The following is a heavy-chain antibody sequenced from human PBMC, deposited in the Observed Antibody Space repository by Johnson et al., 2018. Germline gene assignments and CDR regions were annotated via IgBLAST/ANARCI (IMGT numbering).Heavy chain of an antibody. Sequence: QLLETGGGVVQPGRSLXLSCAASGFTFSSYAMHWVRQAPGKGLEWVAVISYDGSNKYYADSVKGRFTISRDNSKNTLYLQMNSLRAEDPAVYYCARTDSSGYYYVFDYWGQGTLVTVSS. V-gene: IGHV3-30-3*01. CDR2: ISYDGSNK. CDR3: ARTDSSGYYYVFDY. J-gene: IGHJ4*02. CDR1: GFTFSSYA. D-gene: IGHD3-22*01.